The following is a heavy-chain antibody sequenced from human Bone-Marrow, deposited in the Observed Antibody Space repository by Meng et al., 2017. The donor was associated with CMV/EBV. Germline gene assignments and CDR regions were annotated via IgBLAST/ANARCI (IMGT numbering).Heavy chain of an antibody. Sequence: KAYGYTFNVYYIHWMRQAPGQGFEWMGWINPNSGGTNYAQKFQGRVTMTRDTSINTAYMEVSRLKSDDTAVYYCARGILLAGKGAFDYWGQGSLVTVSS. J-gene: IGHJ4*02. D-gene: IGHD6-19*01. CDR2: INPNSGGT. CDR3: ARGILLAGKGAFDY. V-gene: IGHV1-2*02. CDR1: GYTFNVYY.